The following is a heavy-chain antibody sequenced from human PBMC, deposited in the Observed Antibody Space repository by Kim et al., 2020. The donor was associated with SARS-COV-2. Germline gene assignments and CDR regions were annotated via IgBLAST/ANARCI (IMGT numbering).Heavy chain of an antibody. J-gene: IGHJ4*02. CDR3: AREAGSSLWFDDAGY. D-gene: IGHD3-10*01. CDR1: GYIFTSYG. CDR2: ISAHNGHT. V-gene: IGHV1-18*01. Sequence: ASVKVSCKASGYIFTSYGISWVRQAPGQGLEWMGWISAHNGHTNYAQKLQGRLTMTTDTSTSTAYMELRRLRSDDTAMYYCAREAGSSLWFDDAGYWGQGAPVSVSS.